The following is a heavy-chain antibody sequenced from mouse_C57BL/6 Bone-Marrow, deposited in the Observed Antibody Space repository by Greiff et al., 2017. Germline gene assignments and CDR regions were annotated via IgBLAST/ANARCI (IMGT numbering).Heavy chain of an antibody. Sequence: QVQLQQPGAELVRPGSSVTLSCKASGYTFTSYWMHWVKQRPIQGLEWIGNIDPSDGDTHYNQTFKDKATLPVDKSSSTANMQLSSLTSEDSAVYYCSSSYYVNYFDYWGQGTPLTVSS. CDR1: GYTFTSYW. V-gene: IGHV1-52*01. D-gene: IGHD1-1*01. J-gene: IGHJ2*01. CDR3: SSSYYVNYFDY. CDR2: IDPSDGDT.